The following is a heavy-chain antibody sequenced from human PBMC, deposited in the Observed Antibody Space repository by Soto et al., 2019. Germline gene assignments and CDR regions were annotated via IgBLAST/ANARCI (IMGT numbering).Heavy chain of an antibody. J-gene: IGHJ6*02. D-gene: IGHD1-26*01. V-gene: IGHV1-46*01. CDR1: GYIFSSYS. CDR3: ARPQIGGSYWGGIGMDV. Sequence: ASVKVSCKASGYIFSSYSLHWVRQAPGQGLEWMGIINPSGDGTTYAQKFQGRVTMTRDTPTNTVYMELGSLKSEDTAVYYCARPQIGGSYWGGIGMDVWGQGTTVTVSS. CDR2: INPSGDGT.